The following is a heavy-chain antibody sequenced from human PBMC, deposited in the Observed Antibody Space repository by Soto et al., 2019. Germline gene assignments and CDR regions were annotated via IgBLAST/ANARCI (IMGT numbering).Heavy chain of an antibody. J-gene: IGHJ4*02. D-gene: IGHD6-19*01. CDR2: INAGNGNT. V-gene: IGHV1-3*01. CDR3: ARVITPGIAVADDYFDY. CDR1: GYTFTSYA. Sequence: EASVKVSCKASGYTFTSYAMHWVRQAPGQRLEWMGWINAGNGNTKYSQKFQGRVTITRDTSASTAYMELSSLRSEDTAVYYCARVITPGIAVADDYFDYWGQGMLVTVSS.